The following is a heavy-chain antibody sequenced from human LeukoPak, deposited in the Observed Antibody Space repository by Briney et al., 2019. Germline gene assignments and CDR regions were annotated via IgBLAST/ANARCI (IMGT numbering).Heavy chain of an antibody. J-gene: IGHJ4*02. CDR1: GFTFSRHW. D-gene: IGHD2/OR15-2a*01. CDR3: ARSFDGQPDY. CDR2: IYSGGST. Sequence: GGSLRLSCAASGFTFSRHWMYWVRQAPGKGLEWVSVIYSGGSTYYADSVKGRFTISRDNSKNTLYLQMNSQRAEDTAVYYCARSFDGQPDYWGQGTLVTVSS. V-gene: IGHV3-53*01.